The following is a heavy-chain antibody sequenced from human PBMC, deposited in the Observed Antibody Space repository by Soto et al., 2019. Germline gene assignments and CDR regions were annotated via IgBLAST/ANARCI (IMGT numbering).Heavy chain of an antibody. D-gene: IGHD3-16*01. V-gene: IGHV3-74*03. CDR3: ATDGSYAQHV. Sequence: EEQVVESGGGLVQPGGSLRLSCAASGFTFSSTWMHWVRHAPGKGLVWVSHINSDGSTTTYADSVRGRFTISRDNAKNTVYLQMNSLSAEDTAVYYCATDGSYAQHVWGQGTTVTVSS. CDR2: INSDGSTT. CDR1: GFTFSSTW. J-gene: IGHJ6*02.